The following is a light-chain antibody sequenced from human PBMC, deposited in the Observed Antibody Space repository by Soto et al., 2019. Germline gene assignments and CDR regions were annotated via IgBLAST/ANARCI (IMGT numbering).Light chain of an antibody. Sequence: EIVLTQSPATLSLSPGERATLSCRASQSVGSYFAWYQQKPGQAPRLLIYDASNRATGIPARFSGSGSGTDFTLTISRLVLDFFAVYYWQHRGNWLVSFGEVTK. CDR3: QHRGNWLVS. J-gene: IGKJ1*01. CDR1: QSVGSY. V-gene: IGKV3-11*01. CDR2: DAS.